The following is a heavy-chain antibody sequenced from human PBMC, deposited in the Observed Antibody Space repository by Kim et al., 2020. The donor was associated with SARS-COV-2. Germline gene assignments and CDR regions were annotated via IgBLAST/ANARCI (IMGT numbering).Heavy chain of an antibody. D-gene: IGHD1-26*01. Sequence: NYAQKFQGRVTITADESTSTAYMELSSLRSEDTAVYYCAREPKRYSWFDPWGQGTLVTVSS. CDR3: AREPKRYSWFDP. J-gene: IGHJ5*02. V-gene: IGHV1-69*01.